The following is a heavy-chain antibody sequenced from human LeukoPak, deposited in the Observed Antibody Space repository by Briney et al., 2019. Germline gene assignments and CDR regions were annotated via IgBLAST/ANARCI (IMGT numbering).Heavy chain of an antibody. Sequence: GGSLRLSCAASGFSFSNAWMSWVRQTPGKGLEWVGRIKSKSDGGTIDYAAPVKGRFTISRDDSKNTLYLQMNSLQTGDTAVYYCATGWPREMSSRLPWWFDAWGQGTLVTVSS. CDR3: ATGWPREMSSRLPWWFDA. V-gene: IGHV3-15*01. J-gene: IGHJ5*02. CDR2: IKSKSDGGTI. D-gene: IGHD6-13*01. CDR1: GFSFSNAW.